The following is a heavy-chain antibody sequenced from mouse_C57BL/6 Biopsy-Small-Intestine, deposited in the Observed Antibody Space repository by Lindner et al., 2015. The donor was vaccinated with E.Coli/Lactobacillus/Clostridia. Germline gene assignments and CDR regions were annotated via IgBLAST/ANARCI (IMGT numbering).Heavy chain of an antibody. CDR1: GFNIKDYY. Sequence: VQLQESGAELVKPGASVKLSCTASGFNIKDYYMHWVKQSTEQGLEWIGRIDPEDGETKYGPKFQGKATITADTSSNTAYLQVSSLTSDDTAVYYCVPYYFGFAHWGQGTLVTVSA. V-gene: IGHV14-2*01. D-gene: IGHD1-1*01. CDR3: VPYYFGFAH. CDR2: IDPEDGET. J-gene: IGHJ3*01.